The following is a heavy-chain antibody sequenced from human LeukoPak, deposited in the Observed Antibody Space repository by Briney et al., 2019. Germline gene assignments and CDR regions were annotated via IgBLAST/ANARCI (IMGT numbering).Heavy chain of an antibody. D-gene: IGHD3-22*01. J-gene: IGHJ4*02. V-gene: IGHV1-18*01. CDR2: VSSYNGNT. CDR1: GYTFTDYG. Sequence: ASVKVSCKTSGYTFTDYGVTWVRQAPGQGLEWMGWVSSYNGNTKYAQKVQGRVTMTTDTSTSTAYLELSRLTSDDTAVYYCARDLENYFDSSGYYRTWFDYWGQGTLVTVSS. CDR3: ARDLENYFDSSGYYRTWFDY.